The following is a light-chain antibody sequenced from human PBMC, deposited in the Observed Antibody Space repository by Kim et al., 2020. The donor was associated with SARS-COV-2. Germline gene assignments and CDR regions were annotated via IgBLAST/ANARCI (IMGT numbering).Light chain of an antibody. Sequence: SLSLGERAPLSCRAGQSVASYLAWYQQRPGQAPTLLIYDASTRATAIPARFSGSGSGTDFTLTISSVGPEDFAVYYCQQRSSRPYTFGQGTKVEI. CDR3: QQRSSRPYT. CDR2: DAS. J-gene: IGKJ2*01. CDR1: QSVASY. V-gene: IGKV3-11*01.